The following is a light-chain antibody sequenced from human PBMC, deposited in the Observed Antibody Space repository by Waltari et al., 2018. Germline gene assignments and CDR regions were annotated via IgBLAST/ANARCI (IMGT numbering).Light chain of an antibody. CDR2: ETD. CDR3: GTWDSSLALWL. CDR1: PSTVGNNG. V-gene: IGLV1-51*02. J-gene: IGLJ3*02. Sequence: QSVLTQPPSVSAAPGHKVSNSCPGTPSTVGNNGVFWYRQLPGSAPKLLIYETDGRPTGTPDRFSGSKSATTAILDIAGLQPGDEADYYCGTWDSSLALWLFGGGTKLTV.